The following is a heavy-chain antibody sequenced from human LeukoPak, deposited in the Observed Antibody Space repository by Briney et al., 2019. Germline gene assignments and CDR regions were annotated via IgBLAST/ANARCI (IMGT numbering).Heavy chain of an antibody. Sequence: GGSLRLSCAASGFTFSSYSMNWVRQAPGKGLEWASSISSSSSYIYYADSVKGRFTISRDNAKNSLYLQMNSLRAEDTAVYYCARHYDYVWGSYRHSSFDYWGQGTLVTVSS. CDR2: ISSSSSYI. J-gene: IGHJ4*02. CDR3: ARHYDYVWGSYRHSSFDY. V-gene: IGHV3-21*01. CDR1: GFTFSSYS. D-gene: IGHD3-16*02.